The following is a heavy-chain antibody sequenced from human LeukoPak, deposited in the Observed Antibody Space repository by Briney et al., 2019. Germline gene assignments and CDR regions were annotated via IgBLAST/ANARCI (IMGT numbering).Heavy chain of an antibody. Sequence: GGSLRLSCAASGLTFSSYAMHWVRQAPGKGLEYVSAISSNGGSTYYANSVKGRFTISRDNSKNTLYLQMGSLRAEDMAVYYCARGTYSSGWDDAFDIWGQGTMVTVPS. CDR3: ARGTYSSGWDDAFDI. CDR1: GLTFSSYA. CDR2: ISSNGGST. D-gene: IGHD6-19*01. V-gene: IGHV3-64*01. J-gene: IGHJ3*02.